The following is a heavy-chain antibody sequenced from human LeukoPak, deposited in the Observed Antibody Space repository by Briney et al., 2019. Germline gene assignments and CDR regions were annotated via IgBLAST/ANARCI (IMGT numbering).Heavy chain of an antibody. CDR2: INHSGST. Sequence: SETLSLTCAVYGGSFSGYYWSWIRQPPGKGLEWIGEINHSGSTNYNPSLKSRVTISVDTSKNQFSLKLSSVTAADTAVYYCARSDDYGDYLFDYWGQGTLVTVSS. V-gene: IGHV4-34*01. CDR3: ARSDDYGDYLFDY. D-gene: IGHD4-17*01. CDR1: GGSFSGYY. J-gene: IGHJ4*02.